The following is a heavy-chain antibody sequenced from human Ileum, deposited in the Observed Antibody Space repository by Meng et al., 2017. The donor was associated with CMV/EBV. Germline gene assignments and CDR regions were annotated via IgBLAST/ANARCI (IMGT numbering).Heavy chain of an antibody. CDR3: VREISGGLRDS. CDR1: GDSMNDYNHL. Sequence: LHMQDSGPGLVKPSETLSLTCIVSGDSMNDYNHLWAWLRQPPGKGLEWIGKINYRGDAFYNPSLKSRVIISKDTSKNHFSLNVISVTAADTAVYYCVREISGGLRDSWGQGALVTVSS. D-gene: IGHD3-3*01. CDR2: INYRGDA. V-gene: IGHV4-39*07. J-gene: IGHJ4*02.